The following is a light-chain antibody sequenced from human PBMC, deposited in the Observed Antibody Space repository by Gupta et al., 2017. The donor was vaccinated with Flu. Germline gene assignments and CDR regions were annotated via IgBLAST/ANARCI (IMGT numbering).Light chain of an antibody. V-gene: IGKV3-20*01. Sequence: TLSLPPGERATLSCRARQSVSSSYLAWYQQKPGQAPRLLIYGASSRATGIPDRFSGSGSGTDFTLTISRREPEDFTVYYCQQYGSSPPTTFGQGTKLEIK. CDR1: QSVSSSY. CDR3: QQYGSSPPTT. CDR2: GAS. J-gene: IGKJ2*01.